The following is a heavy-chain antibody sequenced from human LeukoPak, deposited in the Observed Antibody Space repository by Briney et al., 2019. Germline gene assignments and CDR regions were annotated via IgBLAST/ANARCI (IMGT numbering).Heavy chain of an antibody. J-gene: IGHJ4*02. V-gene: IGHV3-33*06. D-gene: IGHD2/OR15-2a*01. CDR2: IWYDGSNK. CDR1: GFTFSSYG. Sequence: PGRSLRLSCAASGFTFSSYGMHWVRQAPGKGLEWVAVIWYDGSNKYYADSVKGRFTISRDNSKNTLSLQLNNLRAEDTAVYYCAKDRFPQTSQRPLSFDYWGQGTLVTVSS. CDR3: AKDRFPQTSQRPLSFDY.